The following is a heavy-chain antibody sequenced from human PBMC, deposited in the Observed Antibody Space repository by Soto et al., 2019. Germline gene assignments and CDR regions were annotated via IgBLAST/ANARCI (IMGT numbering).Heavy chain of an antibody. V-gene: IGHV1-69*12. CDR1: GGTFSSYA. CDR3: ARRVAEGQKAFDI. CDR2: IIPIFGTA. J-gene: IGHJ3*02. Sequence: QVQLVQSGAEVKKPGSSVKVSCKASGGTFSSYAISWVRQAPGQGLEWMGGIIPIFGTANDAQKFQGRVTIIADESTSTAYMELSSLRSEDKAVYYCARRVAEGQKAFDIGGQGTMVTVSS. D-gene: IGHD2-21*01.